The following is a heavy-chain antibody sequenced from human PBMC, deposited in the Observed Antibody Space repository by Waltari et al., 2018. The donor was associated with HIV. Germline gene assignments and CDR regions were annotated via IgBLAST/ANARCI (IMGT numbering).Heavy chain of an antibody. CDR3: ARDGDITMVQGVIYYYYYGMDV. J-gene: IGHJ6*02. CDR1: GYTFTSYA. D-gene: IGHD3-10*01. CDR2: INAGNGNT. Sequence: QVQLVQSGAEVKKPGASVKVSCTASGYTFTSYAMHWVRQAPGTRLEWMGWINAGNGNTKYSQKFQGRVTITRDTSASTAYMELSSLRSEDTAVYYCARDGDITMVQGVIYYYYYGMDVWGQGTTVTVSS. V-gene: IGHV1-3*01.